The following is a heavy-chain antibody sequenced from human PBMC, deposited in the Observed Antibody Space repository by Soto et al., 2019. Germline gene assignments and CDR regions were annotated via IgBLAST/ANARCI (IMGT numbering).Heavy chain of an antibody. CDR2: IWYDGINT. Sequence: QVQLVESGGGVVQSGRSLRLSCEASGFNFTRYGMHWVRQAPGKGLEWVAVIWYDGINTFYVDSVKGRFIISRDISKNTVYMQMNSLRVEDSAIYYCARHGSGGYGHYALDVWGQGTTVIVSS. V-gene: IGHV3-33*01. CDR1: GFNFTRYG. J-gene: IGHJ6*02. CDR3: ARHGSGGYGHYALDV. D-gene: IGHD3-10*01.